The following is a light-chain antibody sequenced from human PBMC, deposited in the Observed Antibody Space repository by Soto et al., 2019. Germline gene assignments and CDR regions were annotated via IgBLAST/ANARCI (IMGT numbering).Light chain of an antibody. CDR3: QQRSNWPLMYT. Sequence: EIVLTQSPATLSLSPGERATLSCRASQSVSSYLAWYQQKPGQAPRLLIYDASNRATGIPARFSGSGSGTDFTLTISSLEPEDFAVHYCQQRSNWPLMYTFGQWTKLEIK. J-gene: IGKJ2*01. CDR2: DAS. CDR1: QSVSSY. V-gene: IGKV3-11*01.